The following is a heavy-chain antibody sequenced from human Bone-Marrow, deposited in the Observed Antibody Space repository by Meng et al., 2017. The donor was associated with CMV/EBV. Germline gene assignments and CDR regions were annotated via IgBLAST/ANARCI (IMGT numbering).Heavy chain of an antibody. CDR1: GFTFSSYA. J-gene: IGHJ4*02. CDR2: ISSSSDTI. Sequence: GESLKISCAASGFTFSSYAMSWVRQAPGKGLEWISYISSSSDTIYYADSVRGRFTISRDNAKNSLFLQMTSLRAEDTAVYFCASNLPAADYWGQGTLVTVSS. V-gene: IGHV3-48*04. CDR3: ASNLPAADY. D-gene: IGHD2-2*01.